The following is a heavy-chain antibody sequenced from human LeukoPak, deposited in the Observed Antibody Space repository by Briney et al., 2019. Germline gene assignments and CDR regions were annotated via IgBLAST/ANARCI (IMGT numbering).Heavy chain of an antibody. CDR3: ARDEAYYYDSSGYPRGPSFDY. CDR1: GYTFTGYY. J-gene: IGHJ4*02. D-gene: IGHD3-22*01. V-gene: IGHV1-2*02. Sequence: GASVKVSCKASGYTFTGYYMHWVRQAPGQGLEWMGWINPNSGGTNYAQKFQGRVTMTRDTSISTAYMELSRLRSDDTAVYYCARDEAYYYDSSGYPRGPSFDYWGQGTLVTVSS. CDR2: INPNSGGT.